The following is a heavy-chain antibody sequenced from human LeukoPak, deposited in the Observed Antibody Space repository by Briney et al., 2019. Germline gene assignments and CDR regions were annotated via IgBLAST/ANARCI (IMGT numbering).Heavy chain of an antibody. Sequence: GGSLRLSCAASGXTFSSYAMSWVRQAPGKGLEWVSAISGSGGSTYYADSVKGRFTISRDNSKNTLYLQMNSLRAEDTAVYYCAKVRITTYYYGMDVWGQGTTVTVSS. J-gene: IGHJ6*02. CDR3: AKVRITTYYYGMDV. V-gene: IGHV3-23*01. D-gene: IGHD4-11*01. CDR2: ISGSGGST. CDR1: GXTFSSYA.